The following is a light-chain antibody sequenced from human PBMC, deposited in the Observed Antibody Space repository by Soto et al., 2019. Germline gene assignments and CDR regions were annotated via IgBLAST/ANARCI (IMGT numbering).Light chain of an antibody. J-gene: IGKJ1*01. CDR2: DAS. CDR3: QQYGSSPPRT. V-gene: IGKV3-20*01. CDR1: QSVSSY. Sequence: EIVLTQSPPTLSLSPGERATLSCRASQSVSSYLAWYQQKPGQAPRLLNYDASTRATDVPDRFSGSGSGADFTLSISRLEPEDFAAYYCQQYGSSPPRTFGQGTKVDIK.